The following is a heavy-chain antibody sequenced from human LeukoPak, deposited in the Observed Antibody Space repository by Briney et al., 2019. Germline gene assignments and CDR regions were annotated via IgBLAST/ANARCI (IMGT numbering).Heavy chain of an antibody. Sequence: SETLSLTCTVSGGSISSYYWSWIRQPPGKGLEWIGYIYYSGSTNYNPSLKSRVTISVDTSKNQFSLKLSSVTAADTAVYYCARAKQLWGARFDYWGQGTLVTVFS. V-gene: IGHV4-59*01. J-gene: IGHJ4*02. CDR1: GGSISSYY. CDR3: ARAKQLWGARFDY. CDR2: IYYSGST. D-gene: IGHD6-6*01.